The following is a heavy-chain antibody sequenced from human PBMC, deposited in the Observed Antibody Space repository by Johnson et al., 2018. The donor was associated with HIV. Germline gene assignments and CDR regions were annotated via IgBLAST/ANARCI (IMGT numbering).Heavy chain of an antibody. Sequence: QMLLVESGGGVVQPGRSLRLSCAASGFTFSSYAMHWVRQAPVKGLEWVAVITYDGSIKYYADSVKGRFPISRDNSKNMLYLQMNSLRAEDTAVYYCARPLSSGLGFDAFDIWGQGTMVTVSS. J-gene: IGHJ3*02. CDR1: GFTFSSYA. CDR3: ARPLSSGLGFDAFDI. V-gene: IGHV3-30*04. D-gene: IGHD3-22*01. CDR2: ITYDGSIK.